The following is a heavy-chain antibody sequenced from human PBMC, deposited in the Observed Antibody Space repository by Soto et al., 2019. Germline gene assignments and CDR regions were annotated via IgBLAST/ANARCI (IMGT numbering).Heavy chain of an antibody. CDR3: ARGRASGSYYLLDY. D-gene: IGHD3-10*01. Sequence: ASVKVSCKASGDTFTTYDINWVRQATGHGLEWXXXXXXXXXXXXXAQRFQGRVTMTRDTAIRTAYMEVSSLRSDDTAVYYCARGRASGSYYLLDYWGQGTLVTVSS. V-gene: IGHV1-8*01. CDR2: XXXXXXXX. CDR1: GDTFTTYD. J-gene: IGHJ4*02.